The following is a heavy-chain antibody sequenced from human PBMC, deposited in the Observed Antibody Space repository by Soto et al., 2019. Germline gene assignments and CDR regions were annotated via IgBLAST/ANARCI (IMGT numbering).Heavy chain of an antibody. CDR2: IYHSGST. J-gene: IGHJ5*02. Sequence: PSESLSLTGAVSGGSISSGGYSWSWILQPPGKGLEWIGYIYHSGSTYYNPSLKSRVTISVDRSKNQFSLKLSSVTAADTAVYYCARRAGCSSTSCYTWFDPWGQGTLVTVSS. D-gene: IGHD2-2*02. CDR3: ARRAGCSSTSCYTWFDP. V-gene: IGHV4-30-2*01. CDR1: GGSISSGGYS.